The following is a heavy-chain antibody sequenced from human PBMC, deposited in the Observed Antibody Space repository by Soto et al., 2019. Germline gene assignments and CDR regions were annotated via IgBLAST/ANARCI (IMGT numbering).Heavy chain of an antibody. CDR3: VRRVSGNYDY. CDR1: GFTFSRYD. V-gene: IGHV3-64*01. J-gene: IGHJ4*02. CDR2: ISSNGVTT. D-gene: IGHD1-7*01. Sequence: EVQLAESGGGMVQPGGSLRLSCVASGFTFSRYDMHWVRQAPGKGLEYVSSISSNGVTTYYGNSVKGRFTISRDNSKNTLYLQMGSLRAEDMAVYYCVRRVSGNYDYWGQGTLVTVSS.